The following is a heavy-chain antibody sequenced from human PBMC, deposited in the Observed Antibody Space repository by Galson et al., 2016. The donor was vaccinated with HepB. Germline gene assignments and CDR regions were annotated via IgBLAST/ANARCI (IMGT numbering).Heavy chain of an antibody. Sequence: LRLSCAASGFTFNAHWMNWVRQAPGKGLEWVANIRGDGIVSYYAESVRGRLTISRDNAKNSLYLQMNGLRVDETAVYYCSREMTGSYFDWGQGTLVTVSS. J-gene: IGHJ4*02. CDR1: GFTFNAHW. CDR2: IRGDGIVS. CDR3: SREMTGSYFD. D-gene: IGHD3-10*01. V-gene: IGHV3-7*01.